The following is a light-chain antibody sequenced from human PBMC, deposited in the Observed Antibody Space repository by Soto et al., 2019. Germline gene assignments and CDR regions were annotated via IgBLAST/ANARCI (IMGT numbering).Light chain of an antibody. CDR3: HQYGTFPIT. V-gene: IGKV1-39*01. CDR2: AAS. J-gene: IGKJ5*01. Sequence: DIQMTQSPSSLSASVGDRVTITCRASQSISSYLNWYQQKPGKAPKLLIYAASSLQSGVPSRFSGSGSGTDFTLTISRLEPEDFAVYFCHQYGTFPITFGQGTRLEIK. CDR1: QSISSY.